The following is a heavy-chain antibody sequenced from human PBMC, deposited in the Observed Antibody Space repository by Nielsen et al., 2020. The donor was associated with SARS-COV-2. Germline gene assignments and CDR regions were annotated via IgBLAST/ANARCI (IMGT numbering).Heavy chain of an antibody. J-gene: IGHJ3*02. Sequence: GESLKISCAASGFTFSSYAMSWVRQAPGKGLEWVSAISGSGGSTYYADSVKGRFTISRDNSKNTLYLQMNSLRAEDTAVYYCASTDCSGGSCYPNDAFDIWGQGTMVTVSS. V-gene: IGHV3-23*01. CDR1: GFTFSSYA. D-gene: IGHD2-15*01. CDR3: ASTDCSGGSCYPNDAFDI. CDR2: ISGSGGST.